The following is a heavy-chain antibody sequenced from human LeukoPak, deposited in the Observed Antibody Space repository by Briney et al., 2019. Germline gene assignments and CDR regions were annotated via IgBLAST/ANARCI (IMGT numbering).Heavy chain of an antibody. CDR3: ARAGDSSGYRFDY. CDR1: GFNFNRYS. J-gene: IGHJ4*02. D-gene: IGHD3-22*01. Sequence: GGSLRLSCVTSGFNFNRYSMNWVRQAPGKGLEWVSYITSSSDTIYYADSVKGRFTISRDNSKNTLYLQMNSLRAEDTAVYYCARAGDSSGYRFDYWGQGTLVTVSS. CDR2: ITSSSDTI. V-gene: IGHV3-48*01.